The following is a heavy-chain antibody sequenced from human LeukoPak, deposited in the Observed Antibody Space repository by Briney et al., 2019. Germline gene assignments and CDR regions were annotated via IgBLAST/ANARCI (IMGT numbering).Heavy chain of an antibody. CDR2: IDGRAYAS. V-gene: IGHV3-23*01. CDR1: GFTFSSYS. D-gene: IGHD3-10*01. Sequence: GGSLRLSCAASGFTFSSYSMNWVRQPPGKGLEWVSTIDGRAYASYYTDSVKGRFTISRDDSKNTLYLQMHSLRAEDTAVYYCAKDTYYGSGTFYDGYCDYWGQGALVTVSS. J-gene: IGHJ4*02. CDR3: AKDTYYGSGTFYDGYCDY.